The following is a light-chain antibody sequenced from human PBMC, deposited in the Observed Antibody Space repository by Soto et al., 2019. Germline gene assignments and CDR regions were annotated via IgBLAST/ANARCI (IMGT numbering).Light chain of an antibody. Sequence: EIVLTQSPATLSLSPGERATLSCRASQSVDSYLPWYQQKPGQAPRLLIYDVSKRATGIPVRFSGSGYGTDFPITISSLEPEDVAVYYCQQRRNWPLTVGGGTEVEIK. CDR3: QQRRNWPLT. V-gene: IGKV3-11*01. CDR2: DVS. CDR1: QSVDSY. J-gene: IGKJ4*01.